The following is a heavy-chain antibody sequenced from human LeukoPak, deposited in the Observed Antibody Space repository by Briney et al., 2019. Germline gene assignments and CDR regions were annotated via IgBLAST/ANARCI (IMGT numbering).Heavy chain of an antibody. CDR1: GYSFTSYC. J-gene: IGHJ6*03. D-gene: IGHD1-7*01. Sequence: GESLKISCKGSGYSFTSYCIGWLRQMAGEGLEGMGIIYPGDSDTRYSPSFQGQVTISADKSISTAYLQWSSLKASDTAMYYCARHEESITGTDYYYYMDVWGKGTTVTVSS. CDR3: ARHEESITGTDYYYYMDV. V-gene: IGHV5-51*01. CDR2: IYPGDSDT.